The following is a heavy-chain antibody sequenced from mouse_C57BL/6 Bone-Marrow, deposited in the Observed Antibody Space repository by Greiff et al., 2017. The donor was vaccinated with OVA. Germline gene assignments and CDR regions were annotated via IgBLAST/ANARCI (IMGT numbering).Heavy chain of an antibody. Sequence: VQLQQSGPELVKPGASVKISCKASGYAFSSSWMNWVKQRPGKGLEWIGRIYPGDGDTNYNGKFKGKATLTADKSSSTAYMQLSSLTSEDSAVYFCARWYYGSSYDYWGKGTTLTVSS. CDR2: IYPGDGDT. J-gene: IGHJ2*01. CDR3: ARWYYGSSYDY. CDR1: GYAFSSSW. D-gene: IGHD1-1*01. V-gene: IGHV1-82*01.